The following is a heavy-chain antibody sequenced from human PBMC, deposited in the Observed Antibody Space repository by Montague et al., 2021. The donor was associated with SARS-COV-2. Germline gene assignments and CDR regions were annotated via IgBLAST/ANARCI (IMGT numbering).Heavy chain of an antibody. Sequence: ETLSLTCTVSGGSITGYYWSWLRRSPGKGLEWIAYIYDGGAVNXNPSLGSRVTISTDTSKNQLSLKVNSVTAADTAVYYCVRDHPYGGPRGAYDIWGQGKVVTVSS. CDR2: IYDGGAV. CDR3: VRDHPYGGPRGAYDI. D-gene: IGHD4-23*01. V-gene: IGHV4-59*01. CDR1: GGSITGYY. J-gene: IGHJ3*02.